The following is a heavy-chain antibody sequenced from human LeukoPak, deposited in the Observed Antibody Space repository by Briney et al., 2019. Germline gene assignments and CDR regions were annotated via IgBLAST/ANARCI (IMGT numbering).Heavy chain of an antibody. CDR2: IYTSGST. Sequence: SETLSLTCAVYGGSFSGYYCSWIRQPPGKGLEYIGRIYTSGSTNYNPSLKSRVTISVDTSKNQFSLKLSSVTAADTAVYYCAREPGTFDYPYMDVWGKGTTVTISS. J-gene: IGHJ6*03. CDR3: AREPGTFDYPYMDV. D-gene: IGHD3-16*01. V-gene: IGHV4-4*08. CDR1: GGSFSGYY.